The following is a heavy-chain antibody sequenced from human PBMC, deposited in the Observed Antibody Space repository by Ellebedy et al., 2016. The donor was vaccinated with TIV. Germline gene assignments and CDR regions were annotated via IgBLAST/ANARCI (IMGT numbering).Heavy chain of an antibody. Sequence: AASVKVSCKASGYTFTSYDINWARQATGQGLEYLGWMKPSSGNTGYAQKFQGRVTMIRNTSTSTAYMELSSLRSEDTAVYYCAVGLFDPWGQGTLVTVSS. D-gene: IGHD3-10*01. CDR1: GYTFTSYD. CDR2: MKPSSGNT. J-gene: IGHJ5*02. V-gene: IGHV1-8*01. CDR3: AVGLFDP.